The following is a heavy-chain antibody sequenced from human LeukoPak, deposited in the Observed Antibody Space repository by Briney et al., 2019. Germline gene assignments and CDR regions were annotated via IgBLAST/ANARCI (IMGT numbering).Heavy chain of an antibody. Sequence: PGGSLRLSCAASGFTFSSYSMNWVRQAPGKGLEWVSSISSSSSYIYHADSVKGRFTISRDNAKNSLYLQMNSLRGEDTAVYYCARDPAYSSSWGQGTLVTVSS. D-gene: IGHD6-13*01. CDR1: GFTFSSYS. V-gene: IGHV3-21*01. CDR3: ARDPAYSSS. J-gene: IGHJ4*02. CDR2: ISSSSSYI.